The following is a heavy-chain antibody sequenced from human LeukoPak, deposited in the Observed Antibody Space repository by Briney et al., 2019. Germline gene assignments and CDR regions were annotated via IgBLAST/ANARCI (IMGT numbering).Heavy chain of an antibody. CDR2: ISGSGGST. J-gene: IGHJ4*02. V-gene: IGHV3-23*01. CDR3: AKGRAYDFWSGSFGY. Sequence: GASLRLSCAASGFTFSSYAMSWVRQAPGKGLEWVSAISGSGGSTYYADSVKGRFTISRDNSKNTLYLQMNSLRAEDTAVYYCAKGRAYDFWSGSFGYWGQGTLVTVSS. D-gene: IGHD3-3*01. CDR1: GFTFSSYA.